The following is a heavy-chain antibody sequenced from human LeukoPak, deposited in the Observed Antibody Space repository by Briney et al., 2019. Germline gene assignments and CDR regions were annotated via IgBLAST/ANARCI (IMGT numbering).Heavy chain of an antibody. CDR1: VGTFSSYA. Sequence: SVKVSCKASVGTFSSYAISWVRQAPGQGLEWMGRIIPIPGIANYAQKFQGRVTITADKSTSTAYMELSSLRSEDTAVYYCARAQYYYDSSGYPEGEYYYGMDVWGQGTTVTVSS. D-gene: IGHD3-22*01. V-gene: IGHV1-69*04. CDR3: ARAQYYYDSSGYPEGEYYYGMDV. J-gene: IGHJ6*02. CDR2: IIPIPGIA.